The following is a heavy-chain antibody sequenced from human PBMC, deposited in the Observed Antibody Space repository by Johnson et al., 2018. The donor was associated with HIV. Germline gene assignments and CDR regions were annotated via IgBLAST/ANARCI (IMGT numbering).Heavy chain of an antibody. CDR1: GFTFDDYG. V-gene: IGHV3-48*04. Sequence: VQLVESGGGVVRPGGSLRLSCAASGFTFDDYGMSWVRQSPGKGLEWVSYISSSGNTIYYEDSVKGRFTISRDNAKNSVDLQMNSLRVDDTAVYYCVRDDGISGDAFDMWGQGTMVTVSS. D-gene: IGHD3-10*01. CDR3: VRDDGISGDAFDM. J-gene: IGHJ3*02. CDR2: ISSSGNTI.